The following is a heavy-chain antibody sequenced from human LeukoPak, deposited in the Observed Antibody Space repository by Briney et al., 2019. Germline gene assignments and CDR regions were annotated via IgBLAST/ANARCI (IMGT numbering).Heavy chain of an antibody. CDR1: GFTVTSNY. CDR3: AREDYYGSGSWD. J-gene: IGHJ3*01. D-gene: IGHD3-10*01. V-gene: IGHV3-66*01. CDR2: IYSGGST. Sequence: GGSLRLSCAASGFTVTSNYMSWVRQAPGKGLEWVSVIYSGGSTFCADSVKGRFTISRDNSKNTVYLQMSSLRAEDTAVYYCAREDYYGSGSWDWGQGTMVTVSS.